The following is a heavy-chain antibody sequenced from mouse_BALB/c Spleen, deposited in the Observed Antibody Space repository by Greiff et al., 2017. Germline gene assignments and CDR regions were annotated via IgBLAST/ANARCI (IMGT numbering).Heavy chain of an antibody. CDR2: ISSGSSTI. J-gene: IGHJ2*01. CDR1: GFTFSSFG. CDR3: ARTGLDGNYEGDY. V-gene: IGHV5-17*02. D-gene: IGHD2-1*01. Sequence: VQLKESGGGLVQPGGSRKLSCAASGFTFSSFGMHWVRQAPEKGLEWVAYISSGSSTIYYADTVKGRFTISRDNPKNTLFLQMTSLRSEDTAMYYCARTGLDGNYEGDYWGQGTTLTVSS.